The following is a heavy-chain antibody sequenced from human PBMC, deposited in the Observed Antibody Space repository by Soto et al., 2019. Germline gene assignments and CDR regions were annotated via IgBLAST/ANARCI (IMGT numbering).Heavy chain of an antibody. J-gene: IGHJ4*02. Sequence: QVQLVESGGGVIQPGRSPKLSCGASGFTFSTYGMHWVRQAPGKGLEWVAVISHDGSNKYYADSVKGRFTISRDNSKNTLYLQMNSLKPEDTAVYYCANGYRSGWYYFDYWGQGTLVTVSS. CDR3: ANGYRSGWYYFDY. CDR1: GFTFSTYG. D-gene: IGHD6-19*01. CDR2: ISHDGSNK. V-gene: IGHV3-30*18.